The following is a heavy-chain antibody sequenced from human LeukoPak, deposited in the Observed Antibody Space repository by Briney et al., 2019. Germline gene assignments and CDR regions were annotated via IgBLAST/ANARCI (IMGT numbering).Heavy chain of an antibody. CDR1: GCTFSNAW. Sequence: GGSLRLSCADSGCTFSNAWMSWVRRAPGKGLEWVGRIKSKTDGGTTDYAAPVKGRFTISRDDSKNTLYLQMNSLKTEDTAVYYCTTDLGSKGFGEFIDYWGQRTLVTVSS. D-gene: IGHD3-10*01. V-gene: IGHV3-15*01. J-gene: IGHJ4*02. CDR3: TTDLGSKGFGEFIDY. CDR2: IKSKTDGGTT.